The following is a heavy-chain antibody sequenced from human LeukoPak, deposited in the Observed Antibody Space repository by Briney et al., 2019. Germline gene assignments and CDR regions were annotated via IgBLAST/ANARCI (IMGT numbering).Heavy chain of an antibody. J-gene: IGHJ4*02. D-gene: IGHD2-15*01. CDR2: IKQDGSEK. V-gene: IGHV3-7*01. CDR1: GFTFSSYW. Sequence: GGSLRLSCAASGFTFSSYWMSWVRQAPGKGLEWVANIKQDGSEKYYVDSVKGRFTISRDNAKNSLYLQMNSLRAEDTAVYYCARVGKTSGGSCYFDYWGQGTLVTVSS. CDR3: ARVGKTSGGSCYFDY.